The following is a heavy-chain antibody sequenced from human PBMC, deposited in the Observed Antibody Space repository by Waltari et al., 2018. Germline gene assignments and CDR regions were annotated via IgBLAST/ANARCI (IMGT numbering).Heavy chain of an antibody. CDR1: GFNFDDYA. V-gene: IGHV3-43D*04. CDR2: ITWNSETT. D-gene: IGHD6-19*01. CDR3: AKAPRPSGWAIDY. J-gene: IGHJ4*02. Sequence: EVQLVESGGVVVQPGGSLRLSCAASGFNFDDYAMHWVRHPPGKGLKWVSLITWNSETTYYADSVKGRFSASRDNNRNSLYLQMTSLRPEDTALYYCAKAPRPSGWAIDYWGRGTRVTVSS.